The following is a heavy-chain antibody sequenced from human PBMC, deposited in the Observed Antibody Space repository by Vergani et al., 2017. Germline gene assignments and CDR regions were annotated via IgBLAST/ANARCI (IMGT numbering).Heavy chain of an antibody. CDR3: ARDIRPTRGAGTPYFDY. D-gene: IGHD6-13*01. CDR2: ISSSSSTI. CDR1: GFTFSSYS. Sequence: EVQLVESGGGLVQPGGSLRLSCAASGFTFSSYSMNWVRQAPGKGLEWVSYISSSSSTIYYADSVKGRFTISRDNAKNSLYLQMNSLRAEDTAVYYCARDIRPTRGAGTPYFDYWGQGTLVTVSS. J-gene: IGHJ4*02. V-gene: IGHV3-48*01.